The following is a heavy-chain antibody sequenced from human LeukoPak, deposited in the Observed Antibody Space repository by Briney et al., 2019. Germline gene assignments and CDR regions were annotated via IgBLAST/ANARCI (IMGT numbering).Heavy chain of an antibody. J-gene: IGHJ1*01. CDR2: ILPGDSDT. Sequence: GESLKISCKGSGYSFTNNWIGWVRQMPGKGLEWMGIILPGDSDTRYSPSLQGQVTISAANSINPAYVQWSSLKASDTAMYYCATYAGTSSKYFHHWGQGTLVTVSS. CDR3: ATYAGTSSKYFHH. D-gene: IGHD3-10*01. V-gene: IGHV5-51*01. CDR1: GYSFTNNW.